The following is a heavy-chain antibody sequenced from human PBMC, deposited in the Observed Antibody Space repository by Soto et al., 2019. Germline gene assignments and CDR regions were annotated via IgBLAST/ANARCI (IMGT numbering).Heavy chain of an antibody. CDR3: AKSTTVTLEYWYFDL. CDR1: GGSIDSSTYF. CDR2: IYYSGST. V-gene: IGHV4-31*03. D-gene: IGHD4-17*01. Sequence: QVQLQESGPGLVKPSQTLSLTCTVSGGSIDSSTYFWSWIRQHPGRGLEWIGYIYYSGSTYYNPSLESRVSISVDTSKHQFSLKLNSASAADTAVYYCAKSTTVTLEYWYFDLWGRGTLVTVSS. J-gene: IGHJ2*01.